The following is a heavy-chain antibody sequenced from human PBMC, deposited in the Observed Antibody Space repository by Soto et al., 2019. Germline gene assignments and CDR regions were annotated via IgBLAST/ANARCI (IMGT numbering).Heavy chain of an antibody. CDR3: ATRARYCRRTSCGAMDV. CDR1: AGSFSGYY. V-gene: IGHV4-34*01. Sequence: QVQLQQWGAGMLKPSETLSLTCAVYAGSFSGYYWSWIRQPPGKGLEWIGEINHSGSTNYNPSLKSRVTISVDTSKNQFSLKLSSVTAADTAVYYRATRARYCRRTSCGAMDVWGKGTTVTVSS. J-gene: IGHJ6*03. D-gene: IGHD2-2*01. CDR2: INHSGST.